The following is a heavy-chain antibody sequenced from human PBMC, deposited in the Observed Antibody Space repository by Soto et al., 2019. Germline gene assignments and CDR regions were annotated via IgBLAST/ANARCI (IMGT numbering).Heavy chain of an antibody. Sequence: EVQLLQSGGGLVQPGGSLRLSCAASGFSFRSFPMSWVRQAPGKGLESVAVLMGTGGKTYYADSVQGRFTISRDDSTSTVFLQMNSLRADDTATYYCAKGGANWYFDYRGQGTLVTVTS. CDR1: GFSFRSFP. D-gene: IGHD1-1*01. J-gene: IGHJ4*02. V-gene: IGHV3-23*01. CDR2: LMGTGGKT. CDR3: AKGGANWYFDY.